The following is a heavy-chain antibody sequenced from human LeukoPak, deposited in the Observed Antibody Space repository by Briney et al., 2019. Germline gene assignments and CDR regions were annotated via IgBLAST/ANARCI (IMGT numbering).Heavy chain of an antibody. CDR1: GYTFTGNY. CDR2: INPNSGGT. Sequence: ASVKVSCKASGYTFTGNYMHWLRQAPGQGLQWMGWINPNSGGTNYAQKFQGRVTMTRDTSISTAYMELSRLRSDDTAVYYCVRGRYYFDYWGQGTLVTVSS. D-gene: IGHD3-10*01. V-gene: IGHV1-2*02. J-gene: IGHJ4*02. CDR3: VRGRYYFDY.